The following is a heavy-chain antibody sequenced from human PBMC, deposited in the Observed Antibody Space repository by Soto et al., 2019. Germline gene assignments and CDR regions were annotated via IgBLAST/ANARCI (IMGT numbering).Heavy chain of an antibody. D-gene: IGHD6-13*01. CDR3: AKHAAAAAPDY. CDR2: ISASGGGT. CDR1: GFTFSSYA. J-gene: IGHJ4*02. V-gene: IGHV3-23*01. Sequence: EVPLLESGGGLVQPGGSLRLSCTASGFTFSSYAMSWVRQAPGKGLEWVSLISASGGGTYYADSVKGRFTISRDNSKNTLYLQMNSLRAEATAVYYCAKHAAAAAPDYWGQGNQVTVSS.